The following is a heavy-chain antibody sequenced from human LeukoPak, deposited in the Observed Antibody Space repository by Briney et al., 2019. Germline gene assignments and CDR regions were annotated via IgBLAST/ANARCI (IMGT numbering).Heavy chain of an antibody. Sequence: SETLSLACTVSGGSISSYYWSGIRQPPGKGLEWMGYLYYSGNTYYNPSLKSRVTMSVDTSKNQFSLKLSSVTAADTAVYFCARAAYCGGDCYYYFDYWGQGTLVTVSS. J-gene: IGHJ4*02. CDR2: LYYSGNT. CDR1: GGSISSYY. CDR3: ARAAYCGGDCYYYFDY. D-gene: IGHD2-21*02. V-gene: IGHV4-59*01.